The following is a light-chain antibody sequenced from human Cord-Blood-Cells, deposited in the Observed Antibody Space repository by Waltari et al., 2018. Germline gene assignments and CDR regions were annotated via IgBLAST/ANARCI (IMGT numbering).Light chain of an antibody. CDR1: SSNIGTNY. CDR3: GTWDSSLSAGYV. J-gene: IGLJ1*01. Sequence: QSVLTQPPSVSAAPGQKVTISCSGSSSNIGTNYVYWYQQLPGTAPKLLIYENNKRPSGIPDRFSGSKSGTSATLGITGLQTGDEADYYCGTWDSSLSAGYVFGTGTKVTVL. V-gene: IGLV1-51*02. CDR2: ENN.